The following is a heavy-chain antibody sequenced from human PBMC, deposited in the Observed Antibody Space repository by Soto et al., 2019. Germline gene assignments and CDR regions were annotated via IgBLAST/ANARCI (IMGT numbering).Heavy chain of an antibody. CDR3: ARALNRDYGGSQLDWFDP. Sequence: SETLSLTCTVSGGSISSGDYYWTWIRQPPGKGLEWIGYIYYSGSTYYNPSLKSRVTISVDTSKNQFSLKLSSVTAADTAVYYCARALNRDYGGSQLDWFDPWGQGTLVTVSS. CDR1: GGSISSGDYY. V-gene: IGHV4-30-4*01. J-gene: IGHJ5*02. D-gene: IGHD4-17*01. CDR2: IYYSGST.